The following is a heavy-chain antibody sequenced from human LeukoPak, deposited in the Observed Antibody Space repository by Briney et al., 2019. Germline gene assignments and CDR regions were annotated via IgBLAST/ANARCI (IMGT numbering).Heavy chain of an antibody. CDR1: GFTFSSYA. V-gene: IGHV3-30-3*01. J-gene: IGHJ5*02. CDR3: ARDRATSGTGWFDP. D-gene: IGHD6-13*01. Sequence: GGSLRLSCAASGFTFSSYAMHWVRQAPGKGLEWVAVISYDGSNKYCTDSVKGRFTISRDNSKNTLYLQMNSLRTEDTAFYYCARDRATSGTGWFDPWGQGTLVTVSS. CDR2: ISYDGSNK.